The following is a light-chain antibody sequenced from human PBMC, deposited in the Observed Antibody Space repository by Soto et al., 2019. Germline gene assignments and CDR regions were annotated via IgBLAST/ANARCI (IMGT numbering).Light chain of an antibody. CDR3: QQYGSSPRT. J-gene: IGKJ1*01. CDR1: QSVSSSY. V-gene: IGKV3-20*01. CDR2: GAS. Sequence: EIVWTPSPGTLSLSPGERATLSCRASQSVSSSYLAWYQQKPGQAPRLLIYGASSRATGIPDRFSGSGSGTDFTLTISRLEPEDFAVYYCQQYGSSPRTFGQGTRWIS.